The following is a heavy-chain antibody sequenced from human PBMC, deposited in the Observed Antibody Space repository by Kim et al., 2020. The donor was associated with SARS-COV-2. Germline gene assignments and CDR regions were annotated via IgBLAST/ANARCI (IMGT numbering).Heavy chain of an antibody. J-gene: IGHJ4*02. Sequence: YADSVGGRFSISRDNSRNTLYLQMNSLRAEDTAVYYCAREDLSSSVFDYWGQGTLVTVSS. V-gene: IGHV3-53*01. D-gene: IGHD6-6*01. CDR3: AREDLSSSVFDY.